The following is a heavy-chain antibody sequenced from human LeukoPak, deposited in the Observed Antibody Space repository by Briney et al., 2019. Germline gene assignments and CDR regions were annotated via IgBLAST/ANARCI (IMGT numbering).Heavy chain of an antibody. J-gene: IGHJ5*02. CDR3: ARVTGNNWFDP. CDR2: IYTSGRV. V-gene: IGHV4-4*07. Sequence: SETLSLTCTVSGGSISGYHWSWIRQPAGKGLEWIVRIYTSGRVNYNPSLKSRVTMSVDTPKNQFSLNLTSVTAADTAVYYCARVTGNNWFDPWGQGTLVTVSS. CDR1: GGSISGYH.